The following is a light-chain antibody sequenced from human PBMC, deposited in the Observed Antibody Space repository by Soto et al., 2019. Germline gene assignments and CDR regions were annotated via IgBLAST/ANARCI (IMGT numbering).Light chain of an antibody. CDR1: QGIRND. Sequence: DIQMTQSPFSLSASVGDRVTITCRASQGIRNDLGWYQHKPGKAPKRLIYTASTLESGVPSRFSGSGSGTEFTLKNNSLQPEDFETYYCLQHHAFPFTFGPGTKLTFK. J-gene: IGKJ3*01. CDR3: LQHHAFPFT. V-gene: IGKV1-17*01. CDR2: TAS.